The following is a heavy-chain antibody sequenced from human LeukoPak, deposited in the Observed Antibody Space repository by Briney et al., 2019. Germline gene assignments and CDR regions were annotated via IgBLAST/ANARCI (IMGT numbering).Heavy chain of an antibody. CDR1: GGSLTTNNYY. Sequence: SETLSLTCTVSGGSLTTNNYYGGWIRQPPGKGLEWIGSIYHTGSNNYNPSLKSRVTLSIDPSKNQFSLKLTSVTAADTAVYYCARGRNGDFDYWGQGTLVTVSS. CDR3: ARGRNGDFDY. J-gene: IGHJ4*02. D-gene: IGHD4-17*01. CDR2: IYHTGSN. V-gene: IGHV4-39*01.